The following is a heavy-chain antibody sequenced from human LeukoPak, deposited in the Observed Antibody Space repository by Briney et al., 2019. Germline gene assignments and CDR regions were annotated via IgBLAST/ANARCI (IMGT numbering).Heavy chain of an antibody. CDR2: IIPIFGTA. J-gene: IGHJ4*02. CDR1: GGTFSSYA. CDR3: ARDRCSSTSCYHFDY. V-gene: IGHV1-69*01. D-gene: IGHD2-2*01. Sequence: GSSVKVSCKASGGTFSSYAISWVRQAPGQGLEWMGGIIPIFGTANYAQKFQGRVTITADESTSTAYMELSSLRSEDTAVYYCARDRCSSTSCYHFDYWGQGTLVTVSS.